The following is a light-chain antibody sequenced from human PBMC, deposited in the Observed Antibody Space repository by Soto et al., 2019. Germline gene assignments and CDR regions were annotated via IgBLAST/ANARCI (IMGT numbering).Light chain of an antibody. CDR1: SSNIGSNY. CDR2: RNN. V-gene: IGLV1-47*01. Sequence: QSVLTQPPSASGTPGQRVTISCSGSSSNIGSNYVFWYQHLPGTAPKLLINRNNQRPSGVPDRFSGSKSGTSASLAISGLRSEDETDYYCAAWDDSLSGVVFGGGTKLTVL. CDR3: AAWDDSLSGVV. J-gene: IGLJ2*01.